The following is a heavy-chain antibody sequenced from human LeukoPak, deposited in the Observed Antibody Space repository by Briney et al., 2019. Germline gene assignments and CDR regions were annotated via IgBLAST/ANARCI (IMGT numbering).Heavy chain of an antibody. CDR1: GGSISSSDYY. J-gene: IGHJ5*02. Sequence: PSETLSLTCTVSGGSISSSDYYWGWIRQPPGKGLEWVGSIYYGGSTYYNPSLKSRVTISVDTSMNQFSLKLSFVTTADTAVYYCARALGYCSGGSCTRGYNWFDPWGQGTLVTVPS. CDR3: ARALGYCSGGSCTRGYNWFDP. V-gene: IGHV4-39*01. CDR2: IYYGGST. D-gene: IGHD2-15*01.